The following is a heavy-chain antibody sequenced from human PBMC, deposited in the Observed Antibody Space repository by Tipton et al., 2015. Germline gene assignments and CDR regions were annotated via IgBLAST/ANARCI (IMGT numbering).Heavy chain of an antibody. Sequence: SLRLSCAASGFTFGTYEMNWVRQAPGKGLEWISYISSSGSTQYYADSVKGRFTISRSNAKNSLDLQMSSLRAEDTAVYYCAREGSGWYGADYWGQGTLVTVSS. J-gene: IGHJ4*02. CDR2: ISSSGSTQ. CDR1: GFTFGTYE. D-gene: IGHD6-19*01. CDR3: AREGSGWYGADY. V-gene: IGHV3-48*03.